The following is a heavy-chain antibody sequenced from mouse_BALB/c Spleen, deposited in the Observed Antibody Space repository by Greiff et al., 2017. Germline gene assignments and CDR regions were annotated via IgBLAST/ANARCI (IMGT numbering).Heavy chain of an antibody. V-gene: IGHV14-3*02. D-gene: IGHD2-12*01. Sequence: VQLQQSGAELVKPGASVKLSCTASGFNIKDTYMHWVKQRPEQGLEWIGRIDPANGNTKYDPKFQGKATITADTSSNTAYLQLSSLTSEDTAVYYCASPVYDGYAMDYWGQGTSVTVSS. J-gene: IGHJ4*01. CDR2: IDPANGNT. CDR1: GFNIKDTY. CDR3: ASPVYDGYAMDY.